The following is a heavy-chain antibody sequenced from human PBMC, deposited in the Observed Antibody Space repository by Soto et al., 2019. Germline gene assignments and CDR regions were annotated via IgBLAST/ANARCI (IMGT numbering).Heavy chain of an antibody. D-gene: IGHD2-21*02. CDR1: GGAFSSYA. CDR3: ARLTVATAIPGHYYYYGMDV. CDR2: IIPIFGTA. V-gene: IGHV1-69*13. Sequence: PVEPSCKASGGAFSSYAISWVRQAPGQGLEWMGGIIPIFGTANYAQKFQGRVTITADESTSTAYMELSSLRSEDTAVYYCARLTVATAIPGHYYYYGMDVWGQGTTVTVSS. J-gene: IGHJ6*02.